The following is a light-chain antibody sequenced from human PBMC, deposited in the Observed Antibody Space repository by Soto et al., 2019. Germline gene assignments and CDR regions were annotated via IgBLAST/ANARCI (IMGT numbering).Light chain of an antibody. CDR2: DVS. J-gene: IGLJ1*01. V-gene: IGLV2-11*01. Sequence: QSVLTQPRSVSGCPGQSVTISCTGTSSDVGGYNYVSWYQQRPGKAPKIMIYDVSKRPSGVPDRFSGSKSGNTASLTISGLQAEDEPDYYCCSYAGSYTYVFGTGTKVTVL. CDR1: SSDVGGYNY. CDR3: CSYAGSYTYV.